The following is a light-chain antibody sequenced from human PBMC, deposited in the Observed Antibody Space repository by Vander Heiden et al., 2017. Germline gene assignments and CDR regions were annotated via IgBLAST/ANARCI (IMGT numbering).Light chain of an antibody. CDR2: EDT. CDR3: YSTDSSGNQGV. Sequence: SYDLPHLPPVSVPPGQTARITCSGDALPKKFAYWYQQKSGQAPVLVIFEDTKRPSGIPKRFSGSSSGTLATLTISGAQVEDEADYYCYSTDSSGNQGVFGGGTKVTVL. J-gene: IGLJ3*02. CDR1: ALPKKF. V-gene: IGLV3-10*01.